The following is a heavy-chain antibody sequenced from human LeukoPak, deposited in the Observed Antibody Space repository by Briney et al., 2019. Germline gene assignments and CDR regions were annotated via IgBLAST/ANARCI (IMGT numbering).Heavy chain of an antibody. D-gene: IGHD3-16*02. V-gene: IGHV3-30*02. CDR3: AQLTRSNPPFDY. CDR2: IRYDGSNK. Sequence: PGGSLRLSCAASGFTFSKLGMHWVRQAPGKGLEWVTFIRYDGSNKYYADSVKGRFTISRDNTKNTVYPQMNSLRPEDTAVYYCAQLTRSNPPFDYWGQGTLVTVSS. CDR1: GFTFSKLG. J-gene: IGHJ4*02.